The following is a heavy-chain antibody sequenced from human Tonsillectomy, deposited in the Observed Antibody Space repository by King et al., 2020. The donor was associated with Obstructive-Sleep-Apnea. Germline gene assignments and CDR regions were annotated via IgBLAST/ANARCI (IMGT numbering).Heavy chain of an antibody. D-gene: IGHD2-2*01. Sequence: VQLQESGPGLVKPSETLSLTCTVSGGSISNYYWSWIRQPPGKGLEWIGYIYYSGSTNYNPSLKSRITISVDTSKNHFSLKLTSVTAADTAVYYCFGRLGYCSSTSCFMDVWGQGTTVTVSS. CDR1: GGSISNYY. CDR3: FGRLGYCSSTSCFMDV. CDR2: IYYSGST. J-gene: IGHJ6*02. V-gene: IGHV4-59*01.